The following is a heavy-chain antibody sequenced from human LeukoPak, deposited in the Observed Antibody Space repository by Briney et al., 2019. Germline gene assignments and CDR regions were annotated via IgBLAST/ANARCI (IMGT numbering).Heavy chain of an antibody. CDR1: GFTFSSYW. J-gene: IGHJ4*02. Sequence: GGSLRLSCAASGFTFSSYWMSWVRQAPGKGLEWVANIKQDGSEKYYVDSVKGRFTISRDNAKNSLYLQMNSLRAEDTAVYYCARDNQDTAMADFDYWGQGTLVTVSS. CDR2: IKQDGSEK. CDR3: ARDNQDTAMADFDY. V-gene: IGHV3-7*01. D-gene: IGHD5-18*01.